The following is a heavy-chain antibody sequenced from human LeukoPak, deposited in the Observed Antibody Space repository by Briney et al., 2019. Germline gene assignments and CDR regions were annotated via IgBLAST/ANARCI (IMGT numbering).Heavy chain of an antibody. CDR1: GFTFDDYA. J-gene: IGHJ4*02. V-gene: IGHV3-9*01. CDR2: ISWNSGSI. D-gene: IGHD6-19*01. CDR3: AKAYSSGWYHYYFDY. Sequence: GRSLRLSCAASGFTFDDYAMHWVRQAPGKGLEWVSGISWNSGSIGYADSVKGRFTISRDNAKNSLYLQMNSLRAEDTALYYCAKAYSSGWYHYYFDYWGQGTLVTVSS.